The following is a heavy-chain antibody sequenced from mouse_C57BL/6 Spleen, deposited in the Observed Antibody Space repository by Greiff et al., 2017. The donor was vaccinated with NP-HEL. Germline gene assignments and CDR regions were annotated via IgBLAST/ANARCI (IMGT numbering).Heavy chain of an antibody. V-gene: IGHV1-54*01. CDR2: INPGSGGT. D-gene: IGHD2-3*01. CDR1: GYAFTNYL. CDR3: ASSDGYFDS. Sequence: VKLQQSGAELVRPGTSVKVSCKASGYAFTNYLIEWVKQRPGQGLEWIGVINPGSGGTNYNEKFKGKATLTADKSSSTAYMQLSSLTSEDSAVYFCASSDGYFDSWGQGPTLPVSS. J-gene: IGHJ2*01.